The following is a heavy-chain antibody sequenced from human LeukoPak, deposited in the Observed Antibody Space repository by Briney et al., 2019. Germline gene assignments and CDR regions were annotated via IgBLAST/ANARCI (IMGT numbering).Heavy chain of an antibody. Sequence: GGSLRLSCEASGFAFSFFAMSWLRQAPGKGLEWVSTINANSGTRSYAASVRGRFTISRDNSKNTLYLQMNSLGPEDTAMYYCAKVAKGNIVVVTALDYWGPGTLVTVSS. CDR3: AKVAKGNIVVVTALDY. D-gene: IGHD2-21*02. V-gene: IGHV3-23*01. CDR2: INANSGTR. J-gene: IGHJ4*02. CDR1: GFAFSFFA.